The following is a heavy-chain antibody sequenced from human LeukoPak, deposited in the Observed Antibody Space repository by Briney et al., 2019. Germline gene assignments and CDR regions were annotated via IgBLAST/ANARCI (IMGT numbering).Heavy chain of an antibody. Sequence: SVTLSLTCIVSGYSSNIGYHRGWIRHPPGKGLGWIGSIYHRGRTYYNPYLKSRVTISLDTSKNQFSLKLSSVTAADTAVDYGARHYLYDTSGDGTYYFDYWGQGTLVTVSS. CDR3: ARHYLYDTSGDGTYYFDY. CDR2: IYHRGRT. CDR1: GYSSNIGYH. D-gene: IGHD3-22*01. V-gene: IGHV4-38-2*02. J-gene: IGHJ4*02.